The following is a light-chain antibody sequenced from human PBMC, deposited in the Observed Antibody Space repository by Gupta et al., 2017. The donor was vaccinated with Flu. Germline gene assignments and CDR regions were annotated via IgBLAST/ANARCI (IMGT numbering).Light chain of an antibody. CDR2: KDT. CDR3: QALHTCTAAVV. V-gene: IGLV3-1*01. J-gene: IGLJ2*01. Sequence: QTTTIAGTGNKVGDKNVSWYQNRPGQSPHLVIYKDTTRRTGNPERFSGSNSENTATMTISWPQAWVEADYYCQALHTCTAAVVFGGVTKVTVL. CDR1: KVGDKN.